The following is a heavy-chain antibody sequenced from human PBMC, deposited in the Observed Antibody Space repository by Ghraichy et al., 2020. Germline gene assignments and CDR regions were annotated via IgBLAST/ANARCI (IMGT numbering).Heavy chain of an antibody. J-gene: IGHJ4*02. Sequence: GGSLRLSCAASGFTFSSYAMSWVRQAPGKGLEWVSAISGSGGSTYYADSVKGRFTISRDNSKNTLYLQMNSLRAEDTAVYYCAKEGWGYGDIGLHYFDYWGQGTLVTVSS. CDR2: ISGSGGST. V-gene: IGHV3-23*01. CDR3: AKEGWGYGDIGLHYFDY. D-gene: IGHD4-17*01. CDR1: GFTFSSYA.